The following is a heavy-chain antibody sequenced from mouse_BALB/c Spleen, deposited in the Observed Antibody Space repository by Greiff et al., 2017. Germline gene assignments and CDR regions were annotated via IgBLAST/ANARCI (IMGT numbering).Heavy chain of an antibody. Sequence: VQLQESGAELVRPGTSVKISCKASGYTFTNYWLGWVKQRPGHGLEWIGDIYLGGGYTNYNEKFKGKATLTADTSSSTAYMQLSSLTSEDSAVYFCARRGQAFYYYGSSYVYYAMDYWGQGTSVTVSS. CDR3: ARRGQAFYYYGSSYVYYAMDY. D-gene: IGHD1-1*01. J-gene: IGHJ4*01. CDR2: IYLGGGYT. CDR1: GYTFTNYW. V-gene: IGHV1-63*02.